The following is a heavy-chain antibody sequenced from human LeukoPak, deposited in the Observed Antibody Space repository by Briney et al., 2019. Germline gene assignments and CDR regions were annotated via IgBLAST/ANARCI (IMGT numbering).Heavy chain of an antibody. J-gene: IGHJ4*02. D-gene: IGHD2-15*01. CDR2: IYYSGST. Sequence: PSETLSLTCTVSGGSISGYYWSWIRQPPGKGLEWIGYIYYSGSTNYNPSLKSRVTISVDTSKNQFSLKLSSVTAADTAVYYCARHVKGVAFDYWGQGTLVTVSS. V-gene: IGHV4-59*08. CDR1: GGSISGYY. CDR3: ARHVKGVAFDY.